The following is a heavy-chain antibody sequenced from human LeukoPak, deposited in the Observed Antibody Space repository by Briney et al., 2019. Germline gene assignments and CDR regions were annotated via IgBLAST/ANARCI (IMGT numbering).Heavy chain of an antibody. CDR3: ARSDGGGIVVVTA. Sequence: AGGSLRLSCAASGFAFSTYTMNWVRQAPGKGLEWISCINSASSDIYYADSVWGRFTISRDNAKNSLYLQMNSLRAEDTAVYYCARSDGGGIVVVTAWGQGTLVTVSS. CDR1: GFAFSTYT. V-gene: IGHV3-21*01. J-gene: IGHJ4*02. D-gene: IGHD2-21*02. CDR2: INSASSDI.